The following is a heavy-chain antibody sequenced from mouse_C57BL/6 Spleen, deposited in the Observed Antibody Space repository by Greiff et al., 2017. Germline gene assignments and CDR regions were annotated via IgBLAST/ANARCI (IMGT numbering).Heavy chain of an antibody. CDR3: ARPRQIRVYYAMDY. J-gene: IGHJ4*01. CDR2: ISSGSSTI. V-gene: IGHV5-17*01. D-gene: IGHD2-4*01. CDR1: GFTFSDYG. Sequence: EVKVVESGGGLVNPGGSLKLSCAASGFTFSDYGMHWVRQAPEKGLEWVAYISSGSSTIYYADTVKGRCTISRDNAKNTLFLQMTSLRSEDTAMYYCARPRQIRVYYAMDYWGQGTSVTVSS.